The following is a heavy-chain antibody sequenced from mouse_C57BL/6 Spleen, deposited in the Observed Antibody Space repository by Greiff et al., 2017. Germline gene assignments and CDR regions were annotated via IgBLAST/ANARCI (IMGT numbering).Heavy chain of an antibody. Sequence: QVQLQQPGAELVKPGASVKLSCKASGYTFTSYWMQWVKQRPGQGLEWIGEIDPSDSYTNYNQKFKGKATLTVDTSSSTAYMQLSSLTSEDAAVYYCARFTTVVANDAYWGQGTLVTVSA. D-gene: IGHD1-1*01. CDR2: IDPSDSYT. CDR1: GYTFTSYW. V-gene: IGHV1-50*01. CDR3: ARFTTVVANDAY. J-gene: IGHJ3*01.